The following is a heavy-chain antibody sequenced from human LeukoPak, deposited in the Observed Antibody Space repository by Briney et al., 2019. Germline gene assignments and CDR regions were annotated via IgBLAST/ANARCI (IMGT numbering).Heavy chain of an antibody. J-gene: IGHJ4*02. D-gene: IGHD3-3*01. Sequence: GASVKVSCKVSGYTLTELSMHWVRQAPGKGLEWMGGFDPEDGETIYAQKFQGRVTMTEDTSTDTAYMELSSLRSEDTAVYYCATGTANFGVVIPTFDYWGQGTLVTVSS. CDR2: FDPEDGET. CDR1: GYTLTELS. V-gene: IGHV1-24*01. CDR3: ATGTANFGVVIPTFDY.